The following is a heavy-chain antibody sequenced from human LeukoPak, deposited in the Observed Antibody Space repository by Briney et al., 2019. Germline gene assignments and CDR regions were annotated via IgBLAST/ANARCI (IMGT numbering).Heavy chain of an antibody. Sequence: ASVKVSCKASGYTFSSYAMHWVRQAPGQRLEWTGWINAGNGNTKFSQKFQGRVTITRDTSASTAYMELSSLRSEDTAVYYCARDRVFGSGLPAYYYGMDVWGQGTTVTVSS. CDR1: GYTFSSYA. V-gene: IGHV1-3*01. CDR3: ARDRVFGSGLPAYYYGMDV. J-gene: IGHJ6*02. D-gene: IGHD6-19*01. CDR2: INAGNGNT.